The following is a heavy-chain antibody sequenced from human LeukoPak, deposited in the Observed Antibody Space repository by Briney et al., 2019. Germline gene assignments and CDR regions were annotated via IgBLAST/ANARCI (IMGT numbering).Heavy chain of an antibody. D-gene: IGHD1-26*01. V-gene: IGHV3-48*03. CDR3: ARECGSYYINWFDL. CDR1: GFTFSSYE. CDR2: ISTSVSTI. Sequence: GGSLRLSCAASGFTFSSYEMNWVRQAQGKGVEWVSYISTSVSTIYYADSVKGRFTMCRDKAKNSMYLQMNSQRAEDTAVYYCARECGSYYINWFDLWGQGTLVTVSS. J-gene: IGHJ5*02.